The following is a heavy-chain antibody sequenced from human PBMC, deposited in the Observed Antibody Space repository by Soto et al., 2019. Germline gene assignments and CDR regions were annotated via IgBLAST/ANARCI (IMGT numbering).Heavy chain of an antibody. CDR1: GFTFSSYG. J-gene: IGHJ3*02. Sequence: PGGSLRLSCAASGFTFSSYGIHWVRQAPGKGLEWVAVIWYDGSNKYYADSVKGRFTISRDNSKNTLYLQMNSLRAEDTAVYYCAREGQDIVVVVAARNDAFDIWGHGTMVT. CDR3: AREGQDIVVVVAARNDAFDI. CDR2: IWYDGSNK. D-gene: IGHD2-15*01. V-gene: IGHV3-33*01.